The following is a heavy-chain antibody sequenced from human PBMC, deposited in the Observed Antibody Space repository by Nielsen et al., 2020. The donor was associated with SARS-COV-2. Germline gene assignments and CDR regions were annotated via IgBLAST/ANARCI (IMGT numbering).Heavy chain of an antibody. CDR3: ATEVNQGGMDV. D-gene: IGHD1-14*01. CDR1: GYTATDYF. V-gene: IGHV1-2*06. J-gene: IGHJ6*02. Sequence: ASVKVSCKASGYTATDYFVHWVRQAPGQGLEWMGRISPNRDATNYAQTFQGRVIMTRDTSTATAYIELSRLTSDDTAVYYCATEVNQGGMDVWGQGTTVIVSS. CDR2: ISPNRDAT.